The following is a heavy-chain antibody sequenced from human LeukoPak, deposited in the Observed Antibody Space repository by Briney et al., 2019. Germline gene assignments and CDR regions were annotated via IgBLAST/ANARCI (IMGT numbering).Heavy chain of an antibody. V-gene: IGHV3-23*01. D-gene: IGHD2-2*01. J-gene: IGHJ5*02. CDR1: GFTFSSYA. Sequence: QPGGSLRLSCAASGFTFSSYAMSWVRQAPGKGLEWVSAISGSGGSTYYADSVKGRFTISRDNSKNTLYLRMNSLRAEDTAVYYCAKGDYCSSTSCYVLNWFDPWGQGTLVTVSS. CDR3: AKGDYCSSTSCYVLNWFDP. CDR2: ISGSGGST.